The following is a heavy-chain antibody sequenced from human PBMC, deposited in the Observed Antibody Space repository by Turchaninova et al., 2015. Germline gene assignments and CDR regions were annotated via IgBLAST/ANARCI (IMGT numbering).Heavy chain of an antibody. D-gene: IGHD3-22*01. Sequence: QMPLQESGPGLGKPSGTRSPLWRLSVGSNSRSTGWSRVRQPPGKGLEWIGEIYHTGSTNYNPSLKSRVTISVDKSRNQFSLKLSSVTAADTAVYYCARAPEPYFYDSSGSADYWGQGTLVTVSS. CDR2: IYHTGST. J-gene: IGHJ4*02. V-gene: IGHV4-4*02. CDR1: VGSNSRSTG. CDR3: ARAPEPYFYDSSGSADY.